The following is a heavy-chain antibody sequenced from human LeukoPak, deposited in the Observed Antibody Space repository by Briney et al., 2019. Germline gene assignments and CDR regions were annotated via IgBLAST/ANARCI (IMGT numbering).Heavy chain of an antibody. CDR3: AKGKDYYLDY. CDR1: GFTFSSYG. D-gene: IGHD3-10*01. J-gene: IGHJ4*02. V-gene: IGHV3-30*02. Sequence: GGSLRLSCAASGFTFSSYGMHWVRQAPGKGLEWVAFIRYDGSEKYYADSVKGRITISRDNSKNTLYVQMNSLRAEDTAVYYCAKGKDYYLDYWGQGTLVTVSS. CDR2: IRYDGSEK.